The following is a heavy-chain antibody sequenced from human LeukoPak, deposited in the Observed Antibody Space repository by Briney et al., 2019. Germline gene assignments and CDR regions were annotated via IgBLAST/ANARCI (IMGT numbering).Heavy chain of an antibody. J-gene: IGHJ4*02. D-gene: IGHD4-17*01. V-gene: IGHV1-2*02. CDR3: ARGGYGDYEEIFDY. CDR2: INPNSGGT. CDR1: GYTFTGYY. Sequence: ASVKVSCRASGYTFTGYYMHWVRQAPGQGLEWMGWINPNSGGTNYAQKFQGRVTMTRDTSISTAYMELSRLRSDDTAVYYCARGGYGDYEEIFDYWGQGTLVTVSS.